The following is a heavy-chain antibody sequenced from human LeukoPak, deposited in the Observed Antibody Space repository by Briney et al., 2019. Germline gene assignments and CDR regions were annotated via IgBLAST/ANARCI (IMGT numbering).Heavy chain of an antibody. CDR3: ARVGGISSSGPWTNWFDP. D-gene: IGHD6-6*01. CDR1: GYTFTSSG. J-gene: IGHJ5*02. V-gene: IGHV1-18*01. Sequence: ASVKVSCKASGYTFTSSGISWVRQAPGQGLEWMGWISAYNGNTNYAQKLQGRVTMTTDTSTSTAYMELRSLRSDDTAVYYCARVGGISSSGPWTNWFDPWGQGTLVTVSS. CDR2: ISAYNGNT.